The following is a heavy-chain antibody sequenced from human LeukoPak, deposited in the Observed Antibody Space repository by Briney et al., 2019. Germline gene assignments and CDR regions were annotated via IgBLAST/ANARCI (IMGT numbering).Heavy chain of an antibody. CDR1: GYTFTGYY. Sequence: ASVKVSCKASGYTFTGYYMHWVRQAPGQGFEWMGWINPNSGGTNYAQKFQGRVTMTRDTSISTAYMELSRLRSDDTAVYYCASRGSSSSWAYYYGMDVWGQGTTVTVSS. D-gene: IGHD6-13*01. CDR3: ASRGSSSSWAYYYGMDV. CDR2: INPNSGGT. J-gene: IGHJ6*02. V-gene: IGHV1-2*02.